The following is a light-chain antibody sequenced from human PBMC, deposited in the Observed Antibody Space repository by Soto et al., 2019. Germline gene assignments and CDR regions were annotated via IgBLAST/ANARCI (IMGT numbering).Light chain of an antibody. J-gene: IGKJ1*01. V-gene: IGKV3-20*01. CDR3: QQYGSSPWT. CDR1: QSVSTSY. CDR2: GAS. Sequence: EIVLTQSPGTLSLSPGERATLSCRASQSVSTSYFAWYQQKPGQPPRLLIYGASSRASGIPDRFSGSGSGTDFTLTISRLEPDDFAVYYCQQYGSSPWTFGQGTKVDI.